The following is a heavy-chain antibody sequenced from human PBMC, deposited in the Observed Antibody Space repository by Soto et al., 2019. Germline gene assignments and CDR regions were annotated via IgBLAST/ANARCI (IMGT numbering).Heavy chain of an antibody. CDR3: GCHIGGGRVGYVFPFDF. Sequence: SETLSLTCTVSGASISSYYWSWIRQPPGKGLEWIGYIYYSGSTKYNPSLKSRVTISIDTSKNQFSLKLSSVTAADTAVYHCGCHIGGGRVGYVFPFDFWGQGTLVTVSS. J-gene: IGHJ4*02. CDR2: IYYSGST. V-gene: IGHV4-59*08. CDR1: GASISSYY. D-gene: IGHD3-16*01.